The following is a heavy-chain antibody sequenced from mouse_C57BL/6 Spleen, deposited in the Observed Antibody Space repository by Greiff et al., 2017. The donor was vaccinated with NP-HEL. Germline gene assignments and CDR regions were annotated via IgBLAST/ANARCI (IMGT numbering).Heavy chain of an antibody. CDR3: ARSIYYGNYIDY. J-gene: IGHJ2*01. CDR2: IYPGDGDT. Sequence: VQLQQSGPELVKPGASVKISCKASGYAFSSSWMNWVKQRPGKGLEWIGRIYPGDGDTNYNGKFKGKATLTADKSSSTAYMQLSSLTSEDSAVDFCARSIYYGNYIDYWGQGTTLTVSS. V-gene: IGHV1-82*01. D-gene: IGHD2-1*01. CDR1: GYAFSSSW.